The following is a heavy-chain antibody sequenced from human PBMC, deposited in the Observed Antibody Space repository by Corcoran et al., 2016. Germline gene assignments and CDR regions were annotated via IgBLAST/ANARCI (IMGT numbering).Heavy chain of an antibody. V-gene: IGHV3-7*01. Sequence: EVQLVESGGGLVQPGGSLRLSCAASGFTFSSYWMSWVRQAPGKGLEWVANIKQDGSNKYYVDSVKGRFTISRDNAKNSLYLQVNTLRAEDTAIYYCARSIYYYCALDGWGQGTTVTVSS. CDR3: ARSIYYYCALDG. J-gene: IGHJ6*02. CDR2: IKQDGSNK. D-gene: IGHD6-6*01. CDR1: GFTFSSYW.